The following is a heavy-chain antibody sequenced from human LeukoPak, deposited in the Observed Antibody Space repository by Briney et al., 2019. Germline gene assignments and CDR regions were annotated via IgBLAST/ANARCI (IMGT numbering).Heavy chain of an antibody. CDR3: ARVTEMATKYYFDY. Sequence: SETLSLTCAVYGGSFSGYYWSWIRQPPGKGLERIGEINHSGSTNYNPSLKSRVTISVDTSKNQFSLKLSSVTAADTAVYYCARVTEMATKYYFDYWGQGTLVTVSS. D-gene: IGHD5-24*01. J-gene: IGHJ4*02. V-gene: IGHV4-34*01. CDR2: INHSGST. CDR1: GGSFSGYY.